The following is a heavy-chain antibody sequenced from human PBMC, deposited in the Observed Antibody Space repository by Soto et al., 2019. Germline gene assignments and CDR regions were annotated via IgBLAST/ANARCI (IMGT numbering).Heavy chain of an antibody. V-gene: IGHV1-69*01. D-gene: IGHD1-26*01. CDR1: GGTFSSYA. Sequence: QVQLVQSGAEVKKPGSSVKVSCKASGGTFSSYAISWVRQAPGQGPEWMGGIIPIFGTANYAQKFQGRVTITADESTSTAYMELSSLRSEDTAVYYCARVVAIVGGTYYGMDVWGQGTAVTVSS. CDR2: IIPIFGTA. CDR3: ARVVAIVGGTYYGMDV. J-gene: IGHJ6*02.